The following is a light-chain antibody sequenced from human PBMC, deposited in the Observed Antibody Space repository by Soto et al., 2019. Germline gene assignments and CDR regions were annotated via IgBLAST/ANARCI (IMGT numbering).Light chain of an antibody. V-gene: IGLV2-8*01. J-gene: IGLJ3*02. CDR1: SSDVGGYSY. CDR2: EVT. CDR3: CSYAGSYTLV. Sequence: QSVLTQPPSASGSPGQSVTISCTGSSSDVGGYSYVSWYQQHPGKAPKLMIHEVTKRPSGVPDRFSGSKSGNTAFLTVSGLQAEDEADYYCCSYAGSYTLVFGGGTKLTVL.